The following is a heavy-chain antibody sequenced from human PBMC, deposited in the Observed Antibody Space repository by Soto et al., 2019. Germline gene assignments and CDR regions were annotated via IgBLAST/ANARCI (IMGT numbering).Heavy chain of an antibody. CDR1: GFTFSSYW. CDR3: ARDGRIAAAGRGWRAFDI. Sequence: GGSLRLSCAASGFTFSSYWMHWVRQAPGKGLVWVSRINSDGSSTSYADSVKGRFTISRDNAKNTLYLQMNSLRAEDTAVYYCARDGRIAAAGRGWRAFDIWGQGTMVTVSS. D-gene: IGHD6-13*01. J-gene: IGHJ3*02. CDR2: INSDGSST. V-gene: IGHV3-74*01.